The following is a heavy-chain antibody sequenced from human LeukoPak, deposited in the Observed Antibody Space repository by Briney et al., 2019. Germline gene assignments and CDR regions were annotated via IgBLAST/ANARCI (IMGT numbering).Heavy chain of an antibody. J-gene: IGHJ6*02. Sequence: SETLSLTCAVYGGSFIGYYWSCIRQPPGEGLEWIGEINHSGSTNYNPSLKSRVTISVDTSKNQFSLKLSSVTAADTAVYYCARGHHIWFGRHGTNVGMDVWGQGTTVTVSS. CDR3: ARGHHIWFGRHGTNVGMDV. V-gene: IGHV4-34*01. D-gene: IGHD3-10*01. CDR1: GGSFIGYY. CDR2: INHSGST.